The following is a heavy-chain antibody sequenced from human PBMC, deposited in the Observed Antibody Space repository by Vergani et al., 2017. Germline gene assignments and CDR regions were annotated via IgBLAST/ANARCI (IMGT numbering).Heavy chain of an antibody. CDR2: IIPIFGTA. CDR3: ARDRRHSRTDVHDYGHNLYGDDY. Sequence: QVQLVQSGAEVKKPGSSVKVSCKASGGTFSSYAISWVRQAPGQGLEWMGGIIPIFGTANYAQKFQGRVTITADESTSTAYMELSSLRSEDTAVYYCARDRRHSRTDVHDYGHNLYGDDYWGQGTLVTVSS. D-gene: IGHD4-17*01. J-gene: IGHJ4*02. V-gene: IGHV1-69*01. CDR1: GGTFSSYA.